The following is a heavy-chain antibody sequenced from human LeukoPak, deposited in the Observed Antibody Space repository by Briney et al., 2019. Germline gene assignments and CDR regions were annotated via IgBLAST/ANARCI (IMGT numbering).Heavy chain of an antibody. D-gene: IGHD6-6*01. Sequence: PSETLSLTCSVSGGSINVYYWNWIRQSPGKGLEWIGSISYSGSTNYNPSLKSRVTISMDTSKNRFSLKVSSVIAADAAMYYCARGGSRSYTSSTLDYWGQGTLVTGSS. CDR2: ISYSGST. J-gene: IGHJ4*02. V-gene: IGHV4-59*01. CDR1: GGSINVYY. CDR3: ARGGSRSYTSSTLDY.